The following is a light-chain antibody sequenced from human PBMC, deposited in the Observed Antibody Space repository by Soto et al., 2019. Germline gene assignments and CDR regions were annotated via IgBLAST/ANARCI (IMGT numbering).Light chain of an antibody. Sequence: QPVLTQSTSASASLGASVKLTCTLSSGHSSYAIAWHQQQPEKGPRYLMNLNSDGSHSKGDGIPDRFSGSSSGAERYLTISSLQSEDEADYYCLTWGTDVVFGGGTKVTVL. CDR2: LNSDGSH. J-gene: IGLJ2*01. CDR3: LTWGTDVV. V-gene: IGLV4-69*01. CDR1: SGHSSYA.